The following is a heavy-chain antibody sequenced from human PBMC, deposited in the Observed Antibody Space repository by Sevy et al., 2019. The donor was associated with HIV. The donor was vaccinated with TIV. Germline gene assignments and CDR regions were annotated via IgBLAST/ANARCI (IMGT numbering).Heavy chain of an antibody. CDR2: INSDGSNR. Sequence: GGSLRLSCAASGFTFGTYWMHWVRQAPGKGLVWVSRINSDGSNRTYADSVKGRFTISRDNAKNTLYLQMNSLRAEDTAVYYCARGPRYSSGTYYYSMDVWGQGTTVTVSS. V-gene: IGHV3-74*01. D-gene: IGHD6-19*01. CDR3: ARGPRYSSGTYYYSMDV. J-gene: IGHJ6*02. CDR1: GFTFGTYW.